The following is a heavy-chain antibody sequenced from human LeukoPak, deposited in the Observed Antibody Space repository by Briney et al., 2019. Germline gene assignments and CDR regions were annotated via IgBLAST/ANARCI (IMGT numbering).Heavy chain of an antibody. V-gene: IGHV3-23*01. CDR3: ATEITMIVVDWGLDF. D-gene: IGHD3-22*01. CDR1: ASIFNNHA. CDR2: ISGSGGST. J-gene: IGHJ4*02. Sequence: PGGSLRLSCAASASIFNNHAMSWVRQAPGKGLEWVSSISGSGGSTYYADSVKGRFSISRDNFNNTLYLQMNSLRADDTAIYYCATEITMIVVDWGLDFWGQGTLVTVSS.